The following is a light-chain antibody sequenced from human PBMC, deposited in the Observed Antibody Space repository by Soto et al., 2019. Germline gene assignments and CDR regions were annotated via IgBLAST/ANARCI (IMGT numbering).Light chain of an antibody. CDR2: GNT. J-gene: IGLJ2*01. V-gene: IGLV1-40*01. Sequence: QSVLTQPPSVSGAPGQRVSISCTGSSTNIGAGYGVHWYQQRPGTAPKLLIVGNTIRPSGVPDRFSGSKSGNTASLTVSGLQAEDEADYYCSSYAASNSVIFGGGTKLTVL. CDR1: STNIGAGYG. CDR3: SSYAASNSVI.